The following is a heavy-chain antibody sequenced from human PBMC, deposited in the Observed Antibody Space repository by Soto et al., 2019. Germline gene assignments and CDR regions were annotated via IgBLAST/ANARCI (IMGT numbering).Heavy chain of an antibody. CDR1: GYTFTDYY. V-gene: IGHV1-2*02. D-gene: IGHD4-17*01. CDR2: INPNSGGT. J-gene: IGHJ3*02. Sequence: ASVKVSCKASGYTFTDYYMHWVRQAPGQGLEWMGWINPNSGGTNYAQKFQGRVTMTRDTSISTAYMDLSRLRSDDTAVYYCARGPPTYGDYVSYYAFDIWGQGTMVTVSS. CDR3: ARGPPTYGDYVSYYAFDI.